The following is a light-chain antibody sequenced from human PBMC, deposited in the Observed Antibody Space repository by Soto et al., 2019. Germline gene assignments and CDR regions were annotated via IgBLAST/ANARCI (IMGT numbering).Light chain of an antibody. CDR1: QSVVSF. J-gene: IGKJ1*01. CDR2: GAS. Sequence: EKVMTQSPATLSMSPGERATLSCRASQSVVSFLAWYQQKPGQAPRLLIYGASTRATGIPARFSGSGSGTEFTLTISSLQSEDFAVYYCQQYTNWPSWTFGQGTKVE. CDR3: QQYTNWPSWT. V-gene: IGKV3-15*01.